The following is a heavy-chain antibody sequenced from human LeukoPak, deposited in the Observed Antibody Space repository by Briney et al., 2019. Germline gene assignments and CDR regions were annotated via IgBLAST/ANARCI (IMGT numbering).Heavy chain of an antibody. CDR2: INQEGSKE. J-gene: IGHJ3*02. CDR1: GFSFTDHW. D-gene: IGHD6-6*01. Sequence: RGSLRHSRATSGFSFTDHWMTWVRQTQGKGLEWVANINQEGSKENYVDSVRGRFTICRYNTKNSLFLQMNSLRAEDTAIYYCARDTSPSSGSTYFDGLDMWGQRTLVTVSS. V-gene: IGHV3-7*01. CDR3: ARDTSPSSGSTYFDGLDM.